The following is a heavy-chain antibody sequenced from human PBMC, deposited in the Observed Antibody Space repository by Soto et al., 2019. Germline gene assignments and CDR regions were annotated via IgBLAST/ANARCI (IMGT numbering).Heavy chain of an antibody. CDR1: GGSISSYF. CDR2: IYDDGAT. D-gene: IGHD2-2*01. Sequence: SETLSLTCSVSGGSISSYFRNWLRQPPGKGLEWIGYIYDDGATDYNPSLKSRVTILLDMSKNQFSLKLSSVTAADTAVYYCVSSRSAIYGDALDVWGQGTMVTVSS. CDR3: VSSRSAIYGDALDV. J-gene: IGHJ3*01. V-gene: IGHV4-59*03.